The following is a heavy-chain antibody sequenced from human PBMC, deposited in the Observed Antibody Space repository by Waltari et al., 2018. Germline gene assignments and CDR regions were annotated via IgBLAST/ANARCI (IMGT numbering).Heavy chain of an antibody. CDR3: ARLSYHIVTGYGWFDP. D-gene: IGHD3-9*01. CDR2: ISYSGRT. CDR1: GGSISSESYY. Sequence: QLQLQESGPGLVKPSETLSLTCTVSGGSISSESYYWGWIRQPPGKGLEWIGIISYSGRTYANPSLKSRVTISVDTSKNQFSLKLSSVTAADTAVYYCARLSYHIVTGYGWFDPWGLGTLVTVSS. J-gene: IGHJ5*02. V-gene: IGHV4-39*01.